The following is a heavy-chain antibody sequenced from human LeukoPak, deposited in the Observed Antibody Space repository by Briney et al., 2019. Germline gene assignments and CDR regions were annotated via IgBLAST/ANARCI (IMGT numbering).Heavy chain of an antibody. D-gene: IGHD6-6*01. CDR1: GYTFTSYA. CDR2: INTNTGNP. CDR3: ARRRGSSSSLALWYYYYYMDV. Sequence: ASVKVSCKASGYTFTSYAMNWVRQAPGQGLEWMGWINTNTGNPTYAQGFTGRFVFSLDTSVSTAYLQISSLKAEDTAVYYCARRRGSSSSLALWYYYYYMDVWGRGTTVTVSS. V-gene: IGHV7-4-1*02. J-gene: IGHJ6*03.